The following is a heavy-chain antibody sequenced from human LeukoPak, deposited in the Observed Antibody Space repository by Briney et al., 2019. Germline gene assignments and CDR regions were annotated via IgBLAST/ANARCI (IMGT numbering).Heavy chain of an antibody. Sequence: PGGSLRLSCAASGFTFSSYAMSWVRQAPGKGLEWVSSIGGTGHTTYYADSVKGRFPISRDNSKNTLYLQMNSLRAEDTAVYYCAKDDFWSGYLLGFAFDIWGQGTMVTVSS. J-gene: IGHJ3*02. V-gene: IGHV3-23*01. CDR1: GFTFSSYA. CDR2: IGGTGHTT. CDR3: AKDDFWSGYLLGFAFDI. D-gene: IGHD3-3*01.